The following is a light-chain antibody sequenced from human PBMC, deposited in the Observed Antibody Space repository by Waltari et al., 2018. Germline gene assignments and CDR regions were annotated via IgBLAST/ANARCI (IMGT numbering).Light chain of an antibody. CDR3: CSYAGSSSSSVV. V-gene: IGLV2-23*02. CDR1: SRDVGGFRS. CDR2: VVA. Sequence: QSALTQPASVSGSPGQSITISCTGSSRDVGGFRSVPWYQQHPGRAPKLLIYVVAKRPSGISHRFSGSKSGNTASLTISGLQGEDEADYYCCSYAGSSSSSVVFGTGTKVIVL. J-gene: IGLJ1*01.